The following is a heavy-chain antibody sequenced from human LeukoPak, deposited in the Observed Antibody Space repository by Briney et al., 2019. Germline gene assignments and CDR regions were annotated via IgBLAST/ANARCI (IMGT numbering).Heavy chain of an antibody. V-gene: IGHV4-4*07. CDR3: ARGVCSSTSCQRGLYRYCYYYMDV. Sequence: SETLSLTCTVSGGSISSYYWSWIRQPAGKGLEWIGRIYTSGSTNYNPSLKSRVTMSVDTSKNQFSLKLSSVTAADTAVYYCARGVCSSTSCQRGLYRYCYYYMDVWGKGTTVTVSS. CDR1: GGSISSYY. J-gene: IGHJ6*03. CDR2: IYTSGST. D-gene: IGHD2-2*01.